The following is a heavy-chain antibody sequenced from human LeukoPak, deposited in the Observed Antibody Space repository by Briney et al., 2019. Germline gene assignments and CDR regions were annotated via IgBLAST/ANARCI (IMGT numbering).Heavy chain of an antibody. CDR3: ANSFTGSLAHFDY. D-gene: IGHD1-26*01. J-gene: IGHJ4*02. Sequence: GGSLRLSCEASGFTFKSYAMTWVRQAPGQGLQWVSGISGSGDYTYYADSVKGRLTVSRDNPAHTLYLQMDSLRAEDTAVYFCANSFTGSLAHFDYWGQGTLVTVSS. CDR1: GFTFKSYA. CDR2: ISGSGDYT. V-gene: IGHV3-23*01.